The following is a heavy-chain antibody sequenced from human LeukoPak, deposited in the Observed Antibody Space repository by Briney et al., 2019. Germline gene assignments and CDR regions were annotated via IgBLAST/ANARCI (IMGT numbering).Heavy chain of an antibody. J-gene: IGHJ3*02. CDR1: GFTFSTYG. Sequence: GESMRLSCAASGFTFSTYGMHWVRQAPGKGLEWVAVISDDGSNKHYADPVKGRFTISRDNSKNTLYLQMNSLRGEDTAVYYCAKDYLGATHTFDIWGQGTMV. D-gene: IGHD1-26*01. CDR3: AKDYLGATHTFDI. CDR2: ISDDGSNK. V-gene: IGHV3-30*18.